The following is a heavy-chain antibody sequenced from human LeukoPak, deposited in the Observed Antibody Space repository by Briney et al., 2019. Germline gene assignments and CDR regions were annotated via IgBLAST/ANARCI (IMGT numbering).Heavy chain of an antibody. CDR1: GFSFSSYT. CDR2: ISYDGSNK. Sequence: GRSLRLSCAASGFSFSSYTMHWVRQAPGKGLEWVAVISYDGSNKFYADPVKGRFTISRDNAKNTQHLEMNSLRAEDTAVYYCARDRIGTMVRGVIIRPGGYFDYWGQGTLVTVSS. J-gene: IGHJ4*02. V-gene: IGHV3-30-3*01. D-gene: IGHD3-10*01. CDR3: ARDRIGTMVRGVIIRPGGYFDY.